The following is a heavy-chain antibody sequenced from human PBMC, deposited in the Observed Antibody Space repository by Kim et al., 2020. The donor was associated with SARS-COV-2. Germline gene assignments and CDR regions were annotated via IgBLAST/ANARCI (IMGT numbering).Heavy chain of an antibody. J-gene: IGHJ6*02. CDR3: ASSNLEWLLFPYYYGMDV. CDR2: ISGSGGST. CDR1: GFTFSSYA. D-gene: IGHD3-3*01. V-gene: IGHV3-23*01. Sequence: GGSLRLSCAASGFTFSSYAMSWVRQAPGKGLEWVSAISGSGGSTYYADSVKGRFTISRDNSKNTLYLQMNSLRAEDTAVYYCASSNLEWLLFPYYYGMDVWGQGTTVTVSS.